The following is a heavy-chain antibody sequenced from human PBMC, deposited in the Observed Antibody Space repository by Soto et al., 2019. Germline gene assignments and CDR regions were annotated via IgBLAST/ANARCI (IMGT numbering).Heavy chain of an antibody. J-gene: IGHJ4*02. CDR1: GHTSSSYY. CDR2: ISLSGDYT. CDR3: AAEPPNTGLLDY. D-gene: IGHD1-1*01. V-gene: IGHV1-46*01. Sequence: QVQLGQSGAEVKNPGASVKVSCKASGHTSSSYYMHWVRQTPGQGLERMGVISLSGDYTSYTQKFQGIVSVNRDTSTNTVYMKFSSLRFEDTAVYYCAAEPPNTGLLDYWGQGALVSVSS.